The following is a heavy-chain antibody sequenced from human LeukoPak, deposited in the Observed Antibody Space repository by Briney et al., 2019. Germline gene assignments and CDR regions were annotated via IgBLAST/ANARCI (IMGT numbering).Heavy chain of an antibody. V-gene: IGHV4-61*01. D-gene: IGHD3-16*01. Sequence: PSETLSLTCTVSGGSISSSSYYWSWIRQPPGKGLEWIAYIYYTGSTNYNPSLKSRVTISVDTSKNQFSLKLSSVTAADTAVYYCARGLMGGDYWGQGTLVTVSS. J-gene: IGHJ4*02. CDR1: GGSISSSSYY. CDR3: ARGLMGGDY. CDR2: IYYTGST.